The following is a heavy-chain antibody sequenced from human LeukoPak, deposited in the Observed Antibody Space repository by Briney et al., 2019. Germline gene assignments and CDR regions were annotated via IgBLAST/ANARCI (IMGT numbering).Heavy chain of an antibody. CDR3: ARDLVKDGSGSYSYYFDY. Sequence: PGGSLRLSCAASGFTFSSYWMSWVRQAPGKGLEWVANIKQDGSEKYYVDSVKGRFTISRDNAKNSLYLQMNSLRAEDTAVYYCARDLVKDGSGSYSYYFDYWGQGTLVTVSS. V-gene: IGHV3-7*01. J-gene: IGHJ4*02. CDR2: IKQDGSEK. D-gene: IGHD3-10*01. CDR1: GFTFSSYW.